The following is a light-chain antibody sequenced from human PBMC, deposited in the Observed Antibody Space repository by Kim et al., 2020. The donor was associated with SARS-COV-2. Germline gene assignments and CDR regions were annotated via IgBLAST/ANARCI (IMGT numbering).Light chain of an antibody. CDR1: QSIGNN. Sequence: VSTGERATLSGRASQSIGNNLAWYQQKPGQAPKLLIYGASTRATGLPARFSGSGSGTHFTLTISSLQSEDLAVYYCQQYNNWPLYSFGQGTKLEI. J-gene: IGKJ2*01. V-gene: IGKV3-15*01. CDR3: QQYNNWPLYS. CDR2: GAS.